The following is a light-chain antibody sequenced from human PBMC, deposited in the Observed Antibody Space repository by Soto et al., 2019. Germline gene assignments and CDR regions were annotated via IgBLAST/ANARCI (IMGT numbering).Light chain of an antibody. CDR1: QSVNSGY. CDR3: QQFDSSRIYS. V-gene: IGKV3-20*01. Sequence: IVLTQSPGTLSLSPGERATLSCRASQSVNSGYLAWYQQKPGQAPRLLIYATSIRTTDFTDRFSGSGSGPAFTLTISGVEPEDSAVYYCHCQQFDSSRIYSFGQGTKLEIK. J-gene: IGKJ2*01. CDR2: ATS.